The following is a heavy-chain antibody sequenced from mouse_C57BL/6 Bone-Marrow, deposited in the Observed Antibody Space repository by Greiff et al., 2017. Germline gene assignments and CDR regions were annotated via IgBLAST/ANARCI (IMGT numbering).Heavy chain of an antibody. Sequence: QVHVKQSGAELARPGASVKLSCKASGYTFTSYGISWVKQRTGQGLEWIGEIYPRSGNTYYNEKFKGKATLTADKSSSTAYMELRSLTSEDSAVYFCARFGGVYYGSSYSAYWGQGTLVTVSA. D-gene: IGHD1-1*01. CDR1: GYTFTSYG. CDR2: IYPRSGNT. CDR3: ARFGGVYYGSSYSAY. J-gene: IGHJ3*01. V-gene: IGHV1-81*01.